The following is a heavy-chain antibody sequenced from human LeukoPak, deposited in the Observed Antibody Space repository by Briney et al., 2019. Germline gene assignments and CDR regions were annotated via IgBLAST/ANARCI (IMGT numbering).Heavy chain of an antibody. Sequence: GGSLRLSCAASGFTFSSYSMNCVRQAPAKELEWVSSIISSSSYIYYADSVKGRFTISRDNAKNSLYLQMNSLRAEDTAVYYCARVERIQLWLGTYAFDYWGQGTLVTVSS. CDR2: IISSSSYI. J-gene: IGHJ4*02. CDR3: ARVERIQLWLGTYAFDY. CDR1: GFTFSSYS. V-gene: IGHV3-21*01. D-gene: IGHD5-18*01.